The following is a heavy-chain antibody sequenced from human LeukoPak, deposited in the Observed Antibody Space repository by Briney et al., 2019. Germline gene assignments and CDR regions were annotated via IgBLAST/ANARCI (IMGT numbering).Heavy chain of an antibody. CDR2: IYHSGST. V-gene: IGHV4-30-2*01. CDR1: GGSISSGGYS. D-gene: IGHD2-21*01. J-gene: IGHJ5*02. CDR3: ARGFPTHP. Sequence: SQTLPLTCAVSGGSISSGGYSWSWIRQPPGKGLEWIGYIYHSGSTYYNPSLKSRVTISVDRSKNQFSLKLSSVTAADTAVYYCARGFPTHPWGQGTLVTVSS.